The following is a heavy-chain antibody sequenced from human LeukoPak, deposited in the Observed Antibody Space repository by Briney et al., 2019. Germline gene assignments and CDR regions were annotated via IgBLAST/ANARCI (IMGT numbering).Heavy chain of an antibody. D-gene: IGHD4-17*01. CDR2: INHSGST. J-gene: IGHJ4*02. V-gene: IGHV4-34*01. CDR3: ARDISAVTTGDY. CDR1: GGSLSGYY. Sequence: PSETLSLTCVVYGGSLSGYYWSWIRQSPGKGLEWIGEINHSGSTTYNPSLKSRVTISVDTSKNQFSLKLSSVTAADTAVYYCARDISAVTTGDYWGQGTLVTVSP.